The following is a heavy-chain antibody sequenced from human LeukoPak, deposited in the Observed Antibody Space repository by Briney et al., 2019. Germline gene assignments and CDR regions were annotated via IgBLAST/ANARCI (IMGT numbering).Heavy chain of an antibody. Sequence: GGSLRLSCAASGFNFRSLAMTWVRQAPGKGLEWVSTISASGTYYADPVKGRFTISRDNSKNTLYLQMNSLRAEDTAVYYCAKDLAITMVRGVSLDVWGKGTTVTVSS. V-gene: IGHV3-23*01. D-gene: IGHD3-10*01. CDR1: GFNFRSLA. CDR2: ISASGT. J-gene: IGHJ6*04. CDR3: AKDLAITMVRGVSLDV.